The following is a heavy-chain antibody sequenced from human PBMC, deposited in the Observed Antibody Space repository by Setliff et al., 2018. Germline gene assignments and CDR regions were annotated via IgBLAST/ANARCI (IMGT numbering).Heavy chain of an antibody. CDR1: GGSISSYY. D-gene: IGHD3-3*02. Sequence: LSLTCTVSGGSISSYYWSWIRQPPGKGLEWIGYIDYSGSTNYNPSLKSRVTISLDTSRNQFSLQLSSVTAADTAVYYCARDGLGAFSLRSMDVWGKGTTVTVSS. J-gene: IGHJ6*04. CDR2: IDYSGST. V-gene: IGHV4-59*01. CDR3: ARDGLGAFSLRSMDV.